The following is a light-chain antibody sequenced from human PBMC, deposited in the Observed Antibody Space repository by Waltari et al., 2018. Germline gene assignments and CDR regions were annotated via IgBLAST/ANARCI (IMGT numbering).Light chain of an antibody. J-gene: IGKJ2*01. V-gene: IGKV1-5*03. CDR2: KAS. CDR1: QSISSW. Sequence: DIQMTQSPSTISASEGDRVTIPCRASQSISSWLAWYQQKPGKAPKLLIYKASTLESGVPSRFSGSGSGTEFTLTISSLQPDDFATYYCQQYNNYPYTFGQGTRLEIK. CDR3: QQYNNYPYT.